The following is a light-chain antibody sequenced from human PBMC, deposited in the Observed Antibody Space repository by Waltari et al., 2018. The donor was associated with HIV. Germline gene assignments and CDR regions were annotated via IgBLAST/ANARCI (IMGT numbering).Light chain of an antibody. CDR3: SSYAGSNIVL. J-gene: IGLJ2*01. CDR2: EVN. Sequence: QSALTQPPSASGSPGQSVTISCTGTSTDIGSYNYVSWYQQHPGKAPKLIIYEVNKRPSGVPERFSGSKSGDTASLTVSGLQAEDEADYYCSSYAGSNIVLFGGGTKLTVL. CDR1: STDIGSYNY. V-gene: IGLV2-8*01.